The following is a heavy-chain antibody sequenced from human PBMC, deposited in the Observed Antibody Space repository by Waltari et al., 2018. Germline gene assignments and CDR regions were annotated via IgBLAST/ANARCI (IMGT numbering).Heavy chain of an antibody. CDR2: IYYSGST. CDR1: GGSISSSSYY. J-gene: IGHJ4*02. Sequence: QLQLQESGPGLVKPSETLSLTCTVSGGSISSSSYYWGWVRQPPGKGLEWIGSIYYSGSTYYNPSLKSRVTISVDTGKNQFSLKLSSVTAADTAVYYCARDMGLWFGQHDYWGQGTLVTVSS. V-gene: IGHV4-39*07. D-gene: IGHD3-10*01. CDR3: ARDMGLWFGQHDY.